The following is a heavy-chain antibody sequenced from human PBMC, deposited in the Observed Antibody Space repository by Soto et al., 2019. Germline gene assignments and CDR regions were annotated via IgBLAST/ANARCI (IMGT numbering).Heavy chain of an antibody. D-gene: IGHD3-22*01. CDR2: ISSYGGST. J-gene: IGHJ4*02. Sequence: EVALVESGGGLVQPGGSLRLSFAASGFTFSSYAMHWVRQAPGKGLEYVSAISSYGGSTYYANSVKGRFTISRDNSKNTLYLQMGSLRAEDMAVYYCARDPDSSGYYYFDYWGQGTLVTVSS. CDR1: GFTFSSYA. CDR3: ARDPDSSGYYYFDY. V-gene: IGHV3-64*01.